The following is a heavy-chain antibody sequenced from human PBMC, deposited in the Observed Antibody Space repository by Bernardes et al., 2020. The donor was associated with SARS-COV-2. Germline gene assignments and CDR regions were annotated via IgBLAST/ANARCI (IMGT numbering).Heavy chain of an antibody. D-gene: IGHD2-2*01. Sequence: SETLSLTCAIYGGSFSGYYWSWLRPSPGKGLAWIGEIHPIVTPTFHTSLKTRFTISLNPSTTQFSLNLTSVTPAATPVFSFSRVFCSSTSCKYYFDYWGQGTLVTVSS. CDR1: GGSFSGYY. CDR3: SRVFCSSTSCKYYFDY. J-gene: IGHJ4*02. CDR2: IHPIVTP. V-gene: IGHV4-34*01.